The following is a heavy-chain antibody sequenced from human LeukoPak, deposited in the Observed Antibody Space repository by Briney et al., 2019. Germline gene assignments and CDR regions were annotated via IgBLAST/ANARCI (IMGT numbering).Heavy chain of an antibody. V-gene: IGHV3-23*01. J-gene: IGHJ4*02. Sequence: GGSLRLSCAASGFTFSSYAISWVRQAPGKGLEWVSAISGSGGSTYYADSVKGRFTISRDNSKNTLYLQMNSLRAEDTAVYYCAKDRYSGSYLEYFDYWGQGTLVTVSS. D-gene: IGHD1-26*01. CDR2: ISGSGGST. CDR3: AKDRYSGSYLEYFDY. CDR1: GFTFSSYA.